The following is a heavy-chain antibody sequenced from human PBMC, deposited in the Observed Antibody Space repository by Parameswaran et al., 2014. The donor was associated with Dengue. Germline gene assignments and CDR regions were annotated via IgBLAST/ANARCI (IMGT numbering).Heavy chain of an antibody. CDR3: AKGGGASGYPFDY. CDR2: IYSGGST. D-gene: IGHD3-22*01. V-gene: IGHV3-66*01. J-gene: IGHJ4*01. Sequence: LSLTCAASGFTVSSNYMSWVRQAPGKGLEWVSVIYSGGSTYYADSVKGRFTISRDNSKNTLYLQMNSLRAEDTAVYYCAKGGGASGYPFDYWARNLVTVSS. CDR1: GFTVSSNY.